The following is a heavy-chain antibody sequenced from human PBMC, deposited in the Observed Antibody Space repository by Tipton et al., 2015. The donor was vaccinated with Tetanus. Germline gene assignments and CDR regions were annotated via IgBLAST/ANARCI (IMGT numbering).Heavy chain of an antibody. J-gene: IGHJ4*02. CDR2: ISWNSGSI. CDR3: AKDAQRYCSSTSCPTNFDY. CDR1: GFTFDDYA. D-gene: IGHD2-2*01. V-gene: IGHV3-9*01. Sequence: SLRLSCAASGFTFDDYAMHWVRQAPGKGLEWVSGISWNSGSIGYADSVKGRFTISRDNAKNSLYLQMNSLRAEDTALYYCAKDAQRYCSSTSCPTNFDYWGQGTLVTVSS.